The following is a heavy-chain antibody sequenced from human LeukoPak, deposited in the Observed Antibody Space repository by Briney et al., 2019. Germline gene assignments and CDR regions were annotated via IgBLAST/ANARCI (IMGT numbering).Heavy chain of an antibody. CDR1: GFTFSSYG. V-gene: IGHV3-23*01. D-gene: IGHD3-10*01. CDR2: ISGSGGST. Sequence: GRSLRLSCAASGFTFSSYGMHWVRQAPGKGLEWVSAISGSGGSTYYADSVKGRFTISRDNSKNTLYLQMNSLRAEDTAVYYCAKPFRGVRTYYFDYWGQGTLVTVSS. J-gene: IGHJ4*02. CDR3: AKPFRGVRTYYFDY.